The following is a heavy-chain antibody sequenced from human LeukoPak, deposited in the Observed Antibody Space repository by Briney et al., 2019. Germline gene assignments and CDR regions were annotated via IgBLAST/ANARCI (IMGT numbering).Heavy chain of an antibody. Sequence: SETLSLTCTVSGGSISSYYWSWIRQPAGKGLEWIGRIYTSGSTNYNPSLKSRVTMSVDTSKSQFSLKLSSVTAADTAVYYCARALYSSGWYHRSDYFDYWGQGTLVTVSS. CDR1: GGSISSYY. D-gene: IGHD6-19*01. CDR2: IYTSGST. V-gene: IGHV4-4*07. CDR3: ARALYSSGWYHRSDYFDY. J-gene: IGHJ4*02.